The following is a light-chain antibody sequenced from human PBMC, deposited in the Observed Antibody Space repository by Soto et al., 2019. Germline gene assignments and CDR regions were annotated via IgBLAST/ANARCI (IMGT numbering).Light chain of an antibody. Sequence: QSLLTHPRSVSGSPGQSLTISCTGTNNDVGSYNCVSWYHHHPGKAPNLLIYNVSKRPLGVPDRFSGSKSGNTASLTISGLQAEDEADYYCCSSAGSDSWVFGGGAQVTVL. V-gene: IGLV2-11*01. CDR1: NNDVGSYNC. CDR3: CSSAGSDSWV. CDR2: NVS. J-gene: IGLJ3*02.